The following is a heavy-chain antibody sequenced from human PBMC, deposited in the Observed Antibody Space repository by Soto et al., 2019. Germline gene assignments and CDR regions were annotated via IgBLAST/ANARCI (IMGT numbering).Heavy chain of an antibody. J-gene: IGHJ4*02. CDR2: INPNGGST. Sequence: QVQLMQSGAEVKKPGASVRVSCKASGYTVTNYYVHWVRQAHGQGLEWMGFINPNGGSTTYAQKFQGRFTVTTDTSTRTVYRQLSSLRSEDTAVFYCARSAPYDYWGQGTVVTVSA. CDR3: ARSAPYDY. CDR1: GYTVTNYY. V-gene: IGHV1-46*01.